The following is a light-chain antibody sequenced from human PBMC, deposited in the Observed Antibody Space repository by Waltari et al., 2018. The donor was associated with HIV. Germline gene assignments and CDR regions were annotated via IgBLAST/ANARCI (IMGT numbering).Light chain of an antibody. CDR2: EVS. V-gene: IGLV2-14*01. CDR1: RSHVGGYHY. J-gene: IGLJ2*01. Sequence: QSALTQPASVSGSPGQSITISCTGTRSHVGGYHYVSWYQQHPGKAPKLMIYEVSNRPSGVSNRFSGSKSGNTASLTISGLQAEDEADYYCSSYTSSSTDVVFGGGTKLTVL. CDR3: SSYTSSSTDVV.